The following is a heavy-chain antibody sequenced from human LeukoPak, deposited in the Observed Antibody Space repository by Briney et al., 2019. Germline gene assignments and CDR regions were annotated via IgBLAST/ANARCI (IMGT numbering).Heavy chain of an antibody. D-gene: IGHD3-3*01. CDR2: ISGSGGST. J-gene: IGHJ3*02. V-gene: IGHV3-23*01. Sequence: GGSLRLSCAASGFTFSSYAMSWVRQAPGKGLEWVSAISGSGGSTYYADSVKGRFTISRDNAKNSLYLQMNSLRAEDTAVYYCARVGYDFWSGPFDIWGQGTMVTVSS. CDR3: ARVGYDFWSGPFDI. CDR1: GFTFSSYA.